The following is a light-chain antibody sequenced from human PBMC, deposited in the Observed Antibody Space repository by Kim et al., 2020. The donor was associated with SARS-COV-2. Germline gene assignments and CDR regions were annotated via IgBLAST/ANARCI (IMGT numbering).Light chain of an antibody. V-gene: IGLV2-14*03. Sequence: QSALTQPASVSGSPGQSITISCTGSSSDVGGYNYVSWYQQHPGKAPKVIIYDVITRPSGVSNRFSGSKSGNTASLTISGLQAEDGADYYCCSYTSSSTWMFGGGTKVTVL. CDR3: CSYTSSSTWM. J-gene: IGLJ3*02. CDR2: DVI. CDR1: SSDVGGYNY.